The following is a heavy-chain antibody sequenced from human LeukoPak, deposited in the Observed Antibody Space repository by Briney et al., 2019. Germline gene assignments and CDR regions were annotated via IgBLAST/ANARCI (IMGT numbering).Heavy chain of an antibody. D-gene: IGHD6-13*01. Sequence: GRSLRLSCVASGFTFCRSGMHWVRQAPGKGLEWVAVISHDGSSKHCADSVKGRFTISRDNSKNTLYLQMNSLRTEDTAAYYCAKDRSSTWSIDYWGQGTLVTVSS. J-gene: IGHJ4*02. CDR1: GFTFCRSG. CDR2: ISHDGSSK. V-gene: IGHV3-30*18. CDR3: AKDRSSTWSIDY.